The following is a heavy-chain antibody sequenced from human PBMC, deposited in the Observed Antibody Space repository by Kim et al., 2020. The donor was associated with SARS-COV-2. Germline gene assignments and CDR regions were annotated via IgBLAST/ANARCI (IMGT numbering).Heavy chain of an antibody. CDR3: ARHYYDSSGYRSYYYGMDV. Sequence: SETLSLTCTVSGGSISSYYWSWIRQPPGKGLEWIGYIYYSGSTNYNPSLKSRVTISVDTSKNQFSLKLSSVTAADTAVYYCARHYYDSSGYRSYYYGMDVWGQGTTVTVSS. J-gene: IGHJ6*02. D-gene: IGHD3-22*01. V-gene: IGHV4-59*08. CDR2: IYYSGST. CDR1: GGSISSYY.